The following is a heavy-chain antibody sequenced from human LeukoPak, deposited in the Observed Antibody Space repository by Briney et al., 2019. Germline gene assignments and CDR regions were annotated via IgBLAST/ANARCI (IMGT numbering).Heavy chain of an antibody. V-gene: IGHV3-48*04. Sequence: GGPLRLSCAASGFTFSSYSMNWVRQAPGKGLEWVSYISTSGSAIYYADSVKGRFSISRDSAKYSLFLQVNSLRAEDTAVYYCARGGLGSWTFDSWGQGTLVTVSS. J-gene: IGHJ4*02. CDR3: ARGGLGSWTFDS. CDR1: GFTFSSYS. D-gene: IGHD1-26*01. CDR2: ISTSGSAI.